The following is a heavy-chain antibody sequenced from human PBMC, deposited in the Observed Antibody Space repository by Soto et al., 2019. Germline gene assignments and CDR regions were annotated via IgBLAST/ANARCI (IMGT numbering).Heavy chain of an antibody. J-gene: IGHJ6*02. CDR1: GYTFTSYG. D-gene: IGHD6-19*01. CDR2: ISAYNGNT. Sequence: ASVKVSCKASGYTFTSYGISWVRQAPGQGLEWMGWISAYNGNTNYAQKLQGRVTMTTDTSTSTAYMELRSLRSDDTAVYYCARDSEVAGAYYYYGMDVWGQGTTVTVS. CDR3: ARDSEVAGAYYYYGMDV. V-gene: IGHV1-18*04.